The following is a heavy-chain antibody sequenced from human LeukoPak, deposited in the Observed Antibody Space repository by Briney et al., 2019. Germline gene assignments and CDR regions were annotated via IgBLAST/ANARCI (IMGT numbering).Heavy chain of an antibody. V-gene: IGHV1-46*01. CDR1: GYIFSSYY. J-gene: IGHJ4*02. CDR3: AREGSGYNYAEN. Sequence: ASVKVSCEASGYIFSSYYMHWVRQAPGQGLEWMGIINPSGGSSSYAQKFQGRVTMTRDTSSSTVYMELSSLRSEDTAVYYCAREGSGYNYAENWGQGTLVTVSS. CDR2: INPSGGSS. D-gene: IGHD5-18*01.